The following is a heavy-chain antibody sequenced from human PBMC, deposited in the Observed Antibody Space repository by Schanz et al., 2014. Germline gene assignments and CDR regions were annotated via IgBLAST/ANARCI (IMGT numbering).Heavy chain of an antibody. V-gene: IGHV3-48*01. CDR2: VSRSTPDI. J-gene: IGHJ4*02. CDR3: VRDSFFAFDY. Sequence: EVHLVESGGGLVKPGGSLRLSCATSGLTFTSAWMSWVRQAPGKGLEWVSYVSRSTPDIYYADSVKGRFTMSRDNAKNSVFLQMNSLRAEDTAVYYCVRDSFFAFDYWGQGTLVTVSS. D-gene: IGHD3-3*01. CDR1: GLTFTSAW.